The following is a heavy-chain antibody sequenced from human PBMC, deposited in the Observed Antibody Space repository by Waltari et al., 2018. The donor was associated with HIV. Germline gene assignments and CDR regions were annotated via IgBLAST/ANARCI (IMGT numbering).Heavy chain of an antibody. D-gene: IGHD6-13*01. J-gene: IGHJ4*02. Sequence: EVQLVESGGGLVQPGRSLRLSCTTSGFTFGDYSISWSRQAPGKGLEWLGFMRGKYLDGTTEYAASVEGRFTISRDDSKGIAYLQMNSLKIEDTAVYYCSRENESIAEYYFFDYWGQGTLVTVSS. CDR2: MRGKYLDGTT. CDR1: GFTFGDYS. V-gene: IGHV3-49*03. CDR3: SRENESIAEYYFFDY.